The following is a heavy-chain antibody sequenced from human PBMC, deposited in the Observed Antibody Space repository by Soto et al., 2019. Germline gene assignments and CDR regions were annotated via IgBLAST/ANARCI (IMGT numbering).Heavy chain of an antibody. CDR1: GFTFSSYW. CDR3: ARVPTGGYDWI. CDR2: INSDGSRT. Sequence: EVQLVESGGGLVQPGESLRLSCAASGFTFSSYWMHWVRQAPVKGLVWVSRINSDGSRTDYAYSVKGRFTISRDNTKNTLYLKMSSLRADDTAVYYCARVPTGGYDWIWGQGTLVTVSS. V-gene: IGHV3-74*01. J-gene: IGHJ4*02. D-gene: IGHD5-12*01.